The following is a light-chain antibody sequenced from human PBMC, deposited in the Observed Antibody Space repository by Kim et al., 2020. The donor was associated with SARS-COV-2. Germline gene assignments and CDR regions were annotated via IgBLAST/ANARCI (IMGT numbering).Light chain of an antibody. V-gene: IGKV1-39*01. CDR2: AAS. Sequence: DIEMTQSPPSLSASVGDRVTITCRASQNIRIYLNWYQHTVGKAPKLLIHAASILQSGVPSRFSGSGSGTDFTLTIDSLQPEDFATYYCQQIYTSPRLFGQGTKVDIK. CDR1: QNIRIY. J-gene: IGKJ1*01. CDR3: QQIYTSPRL.